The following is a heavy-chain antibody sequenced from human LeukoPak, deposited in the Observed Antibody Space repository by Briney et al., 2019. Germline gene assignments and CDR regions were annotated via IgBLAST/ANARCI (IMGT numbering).Heavy chain of an antibody. D-gene: IGHD5-12*01. CDR1: GFIFSSYS. CDR2: ISSSSIDI. V-gene: IGHV3-21*05. Sequence: GGSLRLSCAASGFIFSSYSMNWVRQAPGKGREWFSYISSSSIDIYYGDSVKGRFTISRDNAKNSLYLQMNSLRAEDTAVYYCARDSSGYGIDYWGQGTLVTVYS. J-gene: IGHJ4*02. CDR3: ARDSSGYGIDY.